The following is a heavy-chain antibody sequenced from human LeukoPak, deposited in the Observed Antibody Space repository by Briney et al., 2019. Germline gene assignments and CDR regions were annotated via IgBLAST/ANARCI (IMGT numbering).Heavy chain of an antibody. CDR1: GYTFTSYY. D-gene: IGHD2/OR15-2a*01. V-gene: IGHV1-46*01. CDR3: ASFPGVGAFDI. J-gene: IGHJ3*02. Sequence: ASVKVSCKASGYTFTSYYMHWVRLAPGQGLEWMGIINPSGGSTSYAQKFQGRVTMTRDTSTSTVYMELSSLRSEDTAVYYCASFPGVGAFDIWGQGTMVTVSS. CDR2: INPSGGST.